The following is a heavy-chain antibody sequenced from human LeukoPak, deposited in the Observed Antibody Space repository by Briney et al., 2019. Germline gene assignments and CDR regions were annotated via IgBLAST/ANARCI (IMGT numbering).Heavy chain of an antibody. CDR1: GYTFTSYG. CDR3: ARDPGPMVSDSLSFDY. V-gene: IGHV1-18*01. J-gene: IGHJ4*02. CDR2: ISAYNGNT. Sequence: ASVNVSCKASGYTFTSYGISWVRQAPGQGLEWMGWISAYNGNTNYAQKLQGRVTMTTDTSTSTAYMELRSLRSDDTAVYYCARDPGPMVSDSLSFDYWGQGTLVTVSS. D-gene: IGHD3-10*01.